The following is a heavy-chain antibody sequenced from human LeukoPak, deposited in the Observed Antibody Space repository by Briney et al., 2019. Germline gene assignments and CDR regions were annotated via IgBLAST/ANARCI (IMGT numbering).Heavy chain of an antibody. V-gene: IGHV4-34*01. CDR3: ARRGGQLRRYWYFDL. D-gene: IGHD2-2*01. CDR1: GGSFSGYY. J-gene: IGHJ2*01. Sequence: SETLSLTCAVCGGSFSGYYWSWIRQPPGKGLEWVGEINHSGSTNYNPSLKSRVTISVDTSKNQFSLKLSSVTAADTAVYYCARRGGQLRRYWYFDLWGRGTLVTVSS. CDR2: INHSGST.